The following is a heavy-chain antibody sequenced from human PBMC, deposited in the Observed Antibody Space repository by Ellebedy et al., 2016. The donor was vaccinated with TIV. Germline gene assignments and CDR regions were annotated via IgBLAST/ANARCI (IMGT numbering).Heavy chain of an antibody. CDR1: GDSISSYY. Sequence: MPSETLSLTCSVSGDSISSYYWSWIRQPPGQGLEWIGYVYYTGSTNSNPSLKRRLTISIDTSKNQFSLKLSSVTAAATAVYYCARRPVPSRPGLGFDHWGQGTLVTVSS. J-gene: IGHJ4*02. D-gene: IGHD2-15*01. CDR3: ARRPVPSRPGLGFDH. CDR2: VYYTGST. V-gene: IGHV4-59*08.